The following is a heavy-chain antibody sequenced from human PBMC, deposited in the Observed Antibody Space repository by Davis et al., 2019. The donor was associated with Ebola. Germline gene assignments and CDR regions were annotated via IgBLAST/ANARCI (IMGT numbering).Heavy chain of an antibody. V-gene: IGHV1-69*06. J-gene: IGHJ6*02. CDR2: IIPIFGTA. CDR3: ARGRGFREFPTAGYYYYGMDV. Sequence: SVPVSCKASGGTFSSYAISWVRQAPGQGLEWMGGIIPIFGTANYAQKFQGRVTITADKSTSTAYMELSSLRSEDTAVYYCARGRGFREFPTAGYYYYGMDVWGQGTTVTVSS. D-gene: IGHD3-10*01. CDR1: GGTFSSYA.